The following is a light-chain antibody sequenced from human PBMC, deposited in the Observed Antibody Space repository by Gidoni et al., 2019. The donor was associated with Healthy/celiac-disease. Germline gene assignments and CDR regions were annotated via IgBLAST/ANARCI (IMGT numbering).Light chain of an antibody. V-gene: IGLV2-14*01. CDR2: EVS. Sequence: QSALTQPASVPGSPGQSITISCTGTSSDVGGYNYVSWYQQHPGQATDLMIYEVSNRPSGVSNRFSGSKSGNTASLTISGLQAEDEADYYCSSYTSSSTVVFGGGTKLTV. CDR3: SSYTSSSTVV. CDR1: SSDVGGYNY. J-gene: IGLJ2*01.